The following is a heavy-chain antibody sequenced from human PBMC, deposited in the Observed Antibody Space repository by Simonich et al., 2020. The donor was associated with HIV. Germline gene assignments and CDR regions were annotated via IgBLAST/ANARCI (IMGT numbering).Heavy chain of an antibody. Sequence: EVQLVESGGGLVKPGGSLRLSCAASGFTFSNAWMSWVRQAPGKGLEWVGRIKSKTDGGTTDDAAPVKGRFTISRDDSKNTLYLQMNSLKTEDTAVYYCTTVALGYSYGWGAFDIWGQGTMVTVSS. V-gene: IGHV3-15*01. J-gene: IGHJ3*02. CDR2: IKSKTDGGTT. CDR3: TTVALGYSYGWGAFDI. D-gene: IGHD5-18*01. CDR1: GFTFSNAW.